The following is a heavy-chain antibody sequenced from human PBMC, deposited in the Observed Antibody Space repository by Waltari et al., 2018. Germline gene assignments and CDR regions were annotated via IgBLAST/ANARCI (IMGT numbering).Heavy chain of an antibody. CDR3: AREDYGDYH. CDR2: IKQDGSEK. Sequence: EVQLVESGGGLVQPGGSLRPSCAAPDFPFSRSWMSWVRQAPGKVLEWVANIKQDGSEKYYVDSVKGRFTISRDNAKNSLYLQMNSLRAEDTAVYYCAREDYGDYHWGQGTLVTVSS. J-gene: IGHJ5*02. CDR1: DFPFSRSW. D-gene: IGHD4-17*01. V-gene: IGHV3-7*01.